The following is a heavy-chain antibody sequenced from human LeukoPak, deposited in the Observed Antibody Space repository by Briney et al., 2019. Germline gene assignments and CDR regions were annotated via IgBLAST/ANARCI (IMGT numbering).Heavy chain of an antibody. CDR3: VRGARITGGAFDI. J-gene: IGHJ3*02. CDR2: IYYSGST. Sequence: PSQTLSLTCTVSGGSIRSGDYYWSWIRQPPGKGLEWIGYIYYSGSTYYNPSLKSRVTILADTSRNQVSLNMNSVTAADTAVYFRVRGARITGGAFDIWGQGKMVTVSS. CDR1: GGSIRSGDYY. D-gene: IGHD2-8*02. V-gene: IGHV4-30-4*08.